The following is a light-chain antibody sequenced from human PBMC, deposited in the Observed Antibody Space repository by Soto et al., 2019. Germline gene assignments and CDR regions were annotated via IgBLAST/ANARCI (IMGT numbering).Light chain of an antibody. CDR1: RSDVGAYNY. V-gene: IGLV2-14*01. CDR3: SSFTSRFTFV. Sequence: QSALTQPASVSGSPGQSIAISCTGTRSDVGAYNYVPWYQQHPGKAPKLMISEVTNRPSGVSDRCSGSKSGNTASLTISGLQAEDEADYYCSSFTSRFTFVFGTGTKVTVL. CDR2: EVT. J-gene: IGLJ1*01.